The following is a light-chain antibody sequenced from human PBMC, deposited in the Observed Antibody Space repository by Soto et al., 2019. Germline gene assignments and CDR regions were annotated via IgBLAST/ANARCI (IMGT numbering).Light chain of an antibody. CDR3: QQYHSFSFT. V-gene: IGKV1-5*01. CDR1: QSITYW. CDR2: DVF. J-gene: IGKJ3*01. Sequence: DIQMTQSPSSLCASVGARVTITCRASQSITYWLAWYQQKPGRAPELLIYDVFSLQSGVPSRFSGSGAGTEFALTISRRQPDDSATYYCQQYHSFSFTFGQGTNVDIK.